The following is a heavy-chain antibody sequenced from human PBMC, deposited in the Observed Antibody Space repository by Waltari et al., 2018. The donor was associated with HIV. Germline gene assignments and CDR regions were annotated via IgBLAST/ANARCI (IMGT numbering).Heavy chain of an antibody. V-gene: IGHV4-39*01. J-gene: IGHJ5*02. D-gene: IGHD1-26*01. CDR2: IYHSGVA. CDR3: ARQDKGGKREELLTS. Sequence: QVHLRESGPALVKPWETLSLTCTVSNASINTASHYWAWVRQSPGKGPEWIASIYHSGVAYYSPAFKSRFTISVDKSKNEFYLKLRSVTASDSGVFFCARQDKGGKREELLTSWGPG. CDR1: NASINTASHY.